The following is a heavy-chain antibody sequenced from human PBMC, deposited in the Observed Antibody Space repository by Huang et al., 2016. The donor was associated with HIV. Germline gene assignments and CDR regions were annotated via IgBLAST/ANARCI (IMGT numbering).Heavy chain of an antibody. J-gene: IGHJ3*01. CDR1: GYRFTDYG. Sequence: QAQLMQSGHEVKKPGASVKVSCKTSGYRFTDYGITWVRQAPGQGPEWVGWISALKGDKEIAQRLQGRVTMTTDTSTSRAYMELRSLRFDDTAVYFCARDPKYHRIGYYRQRRGIDVWGQGTMVSVSS. CDR2: ISALKGDK. D-gene: IGHD3-22*01. CDR3: ARDPKYHRIGYYRQRRGIDV. V-gene: IGHV1-18*01.